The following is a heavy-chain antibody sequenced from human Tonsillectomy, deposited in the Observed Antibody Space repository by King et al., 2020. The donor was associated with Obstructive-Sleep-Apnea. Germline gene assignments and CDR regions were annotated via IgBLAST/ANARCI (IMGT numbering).Heavy chain of an antibody. D-gene: IGHD3-16*01. Sequence: VQLVESGGGLVQPGGSLRLSCTASGFTFSSYLMHWVRQAPGKGLVWVSRIDSDGSSTDYADSVKGRFTISRDNAKNTRYLQMNSLRAEDSAVYYCARARWYYDSPEPFWGWGQGTLVTVSS. V-gene: IGHV3-74*01. CDR1: GFTFSSYL. J-gene: IGHJ4*02. CDR2: IDSDGSST. CDR3: ARARWYYDSPEPFWG.